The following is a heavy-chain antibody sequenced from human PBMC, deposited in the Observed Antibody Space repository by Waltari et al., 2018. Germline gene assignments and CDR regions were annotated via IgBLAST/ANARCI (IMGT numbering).Heavy chain of an antibody. Sequence: QVQLVQSGAEVTKPGSSVKVSCKASGGTFSSYAISWVRPATGQGLEWMGGIIPIFGTANYAQKFQGRVTITADESTSTAYMELSSLRSEDTAVYYCARAVSIAAAGLSFYYYYYGMDVWGQGTTVTVSS. CDR1: GGTFSSYA. CDR2: IIPIFGTA. J-gene: IGHJ6*02. V-gene: IGHV1-69*01. CDR3: ARAVSIAAAGLSFYYYYYGMDV. D-gene: IGHD6-13*01.